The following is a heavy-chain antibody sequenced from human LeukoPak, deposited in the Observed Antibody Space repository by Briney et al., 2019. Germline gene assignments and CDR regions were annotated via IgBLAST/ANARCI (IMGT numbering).Heavy chain of an antibody. CDR3: AKGLGLQGVTMVRGYYFDY. V-gene: IGHV3-30*02. J-gene: IGHJ4*02. D-gene: IGHD3-10*01. CDR2: IRYDGSNK. CDR1: GFTFSSYG. Sequence: GGSLRLSCAASGFTFSSYGMHWVRQAPGKGLEWVAFIRYDGSNKYYADSVKGRFTISRDNSKNTLYLQMNSLRAEDTAVYYCAKGLGLQGVTMVRGYYFDYWGQGTLVTVSS.